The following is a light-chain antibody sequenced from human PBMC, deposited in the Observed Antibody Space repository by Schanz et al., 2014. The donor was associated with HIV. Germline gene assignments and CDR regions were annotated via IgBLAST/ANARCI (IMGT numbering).Light chain of an antibody. Sequence: QSALTQPRSVSGSPGQSVTISCTGTSSDVGGYNYVSWYQQHPGKAPKLMIYEVNKRPSGVPDRFSGSKSGNTASLTISGLQAEDEADYYCCSYAGSSTLVVFGGGTKLT. CDR3: CSYAGSSTLVV. J-gene: IGLJ2*01. CDR2: EVN. V-gene: IGLV2-11*01. CDR1: SSDVGGYNY.